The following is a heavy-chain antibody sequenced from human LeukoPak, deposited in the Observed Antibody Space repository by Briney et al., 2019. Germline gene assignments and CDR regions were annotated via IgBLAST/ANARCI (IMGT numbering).Heavy chain of an antibody. CDR2: ISYDGSNK. Sequence: GGSLRLSCAASGFTFSSYAMHWVRQAPGKGLEWVAVISYDGSNKYYADSVKGRFTISRDNSKNTLYLQMNSLRAEDTAVYYCARAPGNTVXSXDXXXQGXLVT. V-gene: IGHV3-30*04. CDR3: ARAPGNTVXSXDX. J-gene: IGHJ4*02. D-gene: IGHD4-17*01. CDR1: GFTFSSYA.